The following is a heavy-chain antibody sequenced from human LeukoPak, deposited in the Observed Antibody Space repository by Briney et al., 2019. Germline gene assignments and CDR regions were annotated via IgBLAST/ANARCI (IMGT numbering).Heavy chain of an antibody. CDR2: ISSSSSYI. CDR3: ARGGAVAPKFNFDY. Sequence: GSLRLSCAASGFTFSSYSMNWVRQAPGEGLEWVSSISSSSSYIYYADSVKGRFTISRDNAKNSLYLQMNSLRTEDTAVYYCARGGAVAPKFNFDYWGQGTLVTVSS. CDR1: GFTFSSYS. V-gene: IGHV3-21*01. D-gene: IGHD6-19*01. J-gene: IGHJ4*02.